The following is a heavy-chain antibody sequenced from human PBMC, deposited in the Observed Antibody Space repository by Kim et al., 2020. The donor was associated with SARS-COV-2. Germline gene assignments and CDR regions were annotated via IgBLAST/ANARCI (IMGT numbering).Heavy chain of an antibody. V-gene: IGHV3-30*03. CDR3: TSGSGVSAAFAFDF. Sequence: GGSLRRSCAASGFTFTNYGMHWVRQTPGKGLEWVAFISFDGSKKYYTDSVKGRFTISRDNSQNTLYLQMNSLRPEDTAVYFCTSGSGVSAAFAFDFWGQG. D-gene: IGHD2-2*01. J-gene: IGHJ4*02. CDR2: ISFDGSKK. CDR1: GFTFTNYG.